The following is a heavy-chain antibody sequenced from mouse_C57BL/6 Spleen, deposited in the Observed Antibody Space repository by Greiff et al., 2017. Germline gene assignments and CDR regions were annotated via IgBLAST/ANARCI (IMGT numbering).Heavy chain of an antibody. V-gene: IGHV5-9-1*02. CDR2: ISRGGGYL. CDR1: GFTFSSYA. CDR3: TSPGGYYWFAY. J-gene: IGHJ3*01. Sequence: EVKLVESGEGLVKPGGSLKLSCAASGFTFSSYAMSWVRQTPEKRLEWVAYISRGGGYLYYADTVQGRFTISRDNARNTLYLQMSSLKSEDTAMYYCTSPGGYYWFAYWGPGILVTVSA. D-gene: IGHD2-3*01.